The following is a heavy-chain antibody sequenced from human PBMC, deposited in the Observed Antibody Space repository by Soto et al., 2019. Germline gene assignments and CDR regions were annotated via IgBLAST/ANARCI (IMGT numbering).Heavy chain of an antibody. CDR3: ARDQKRSNGGSRWGYCSGWSCPRMYYYGLEG. J-gene: IGHJ6*01. V-gene: IGHV1-46*01. CDR2: INPSGGST. D-gene: IGHD2-15*01. CDR1: GYTFTSYY. Sequence: GDSVQVSCKASGYTFTSYYMHWVRQAPGQGLEWMGIINPSGGSTSYAQKFQGRVTMTRDTSTSTVYMELSSLRSEDTAVYYCARDQKRSNGGSRWGYCSGWSCPRMYYYGLEGWGQGPAVTV.